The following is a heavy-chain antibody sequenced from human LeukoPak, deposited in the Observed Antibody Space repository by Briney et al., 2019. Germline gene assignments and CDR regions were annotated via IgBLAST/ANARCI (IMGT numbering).Heavy chain of an antibody. J-gene: IGHJ4*02. D-gene: IGHD6-19*01. V-gene: IGHV5-51*01. CDR3: ASRDLRYSSGWAFDY. CDR1: GYSFTSYW. Sequence: GESLKISCKGSGYSFTSYWIGWVRRMPGKGLEWMGVIYPGDSDTRYSPSFQGQVTISADKSISTAYLQWSSLKASDTAMYYCASRDLRYSSGWAFDYWGQGTLVTVSS. CDR2: IYPGDSDT.